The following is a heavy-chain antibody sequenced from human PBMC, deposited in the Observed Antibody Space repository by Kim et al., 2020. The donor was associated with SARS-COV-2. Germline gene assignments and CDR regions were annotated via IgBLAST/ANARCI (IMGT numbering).Heavy chain of an antibody. D-gene: IGHD1-26*01. Sequence: AQQFQGSVTMTEDTSTDKAYMELSSLRSEDTAVYYCATGPIVGATSWFDPWGQGTLVTVSS. V-gene: IGHV1-24*01. CDR3: ATGPIVGATSWFDP. J-gene: IGHJ5*02.